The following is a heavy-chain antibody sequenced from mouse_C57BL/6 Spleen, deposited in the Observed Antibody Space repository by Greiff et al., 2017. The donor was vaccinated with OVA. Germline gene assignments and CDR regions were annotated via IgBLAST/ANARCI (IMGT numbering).Heavy chain of an antibody. Sequence: QVQLQQPGAELVKPGASVKLSCKASGYTFTSYWMKWVQQRPGQGLEWIGEIDPSDSYTNYNQKFKGKATLTVDTSSSTDYMQLSSLTSEDSAVYYCARREGYYAMDDWGQGSSVTVSS. CDR2: IDPSDSYT. CDR1: GYTFTSYW. CDR3: ARREGYYAMDD. J-gene: IGHJ4*01. V-gene: IGHV1-50*01.